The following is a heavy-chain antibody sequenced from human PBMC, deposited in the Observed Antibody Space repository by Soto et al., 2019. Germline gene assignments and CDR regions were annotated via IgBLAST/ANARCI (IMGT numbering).Heavy chain of an antibody. Sequence: PGGSRRLSCAASGCTFSSYEMNWVRQAPGKGLDWVSYISSSGSTIYYADSVKGRFTISRDNAKNSLYMQMNSLRAEDTAVYYCARSDWVYYFDYWGQGT. CDR2: ISSSGSTI. J-gene: IGHJ4*02. CDR3: ARSDWVYYFDY. D-gene: IGHD3-9*01. V-gene: IGHV3-48*03. CDR1: GCTFSSYE.